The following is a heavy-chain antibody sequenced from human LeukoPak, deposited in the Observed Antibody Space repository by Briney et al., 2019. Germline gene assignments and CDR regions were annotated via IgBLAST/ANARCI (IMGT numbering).Heavy chain of an antibody. CDR1: GGSISPYF. CDR3: SRDHYRGITSFDP. D-gene: IGHD3-10*01. V-gene: IGHV4-59*01. J-gene: IGHJ5*02. Sequence: SETLSLTCTVSGGSISPYFWSWMRQTPGKGLEWIGYISYTGSTNYNPALKSRVTISVDTSKNQFSLQLTSVTAADTAVYYCSRDHYRGITSFDPWGQGTLVTVSS. CDR2: ISYTGST.